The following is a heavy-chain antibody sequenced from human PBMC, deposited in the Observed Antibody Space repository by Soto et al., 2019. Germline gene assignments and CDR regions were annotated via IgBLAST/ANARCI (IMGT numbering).Heavy chain of an antibody. CDR1: GGSISSGDYY. CDR3: ARVFSDTDYRNYNNWFDP. V-gene: IGHV4-30-4*01. D-gene: IGHD4-4*01. CDR2: IYYSGST. Sequence: QVQLQESGPGLVKPSQTLSLTCTVSGGSISSGDYYWSWIRQPPGKGLEWIGYIYYSGSTYYNPSLKSRVTISVDTSKNQFSLKLSSVTAADTAVYYCARVFSDTDYRNYNNWFDPWGQGTLVTVSS. J-gene: IGHJ5*02.